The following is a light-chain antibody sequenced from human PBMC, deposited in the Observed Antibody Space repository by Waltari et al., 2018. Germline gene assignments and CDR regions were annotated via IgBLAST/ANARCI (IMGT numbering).Light chain of an antibody. Sequence: QSVLTQPPSVSGTPGLRVPISCSGSSSNIGSNPVNWYQQLPGKAPNLLIYTTNQRPSGVPDRFSGSKSGTSASLAISGLQSEDEADYYCATWDDSLNAAVFGGGTQVSVL. CDR1: SSNIGSNP. J-gene: IGLJ7*01. V-gene: IGLV1-44*01. CDR3: ATWDDSLNAAV. CDR2: TTN.